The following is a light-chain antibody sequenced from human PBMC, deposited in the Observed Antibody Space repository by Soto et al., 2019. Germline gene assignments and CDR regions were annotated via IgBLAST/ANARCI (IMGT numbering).Light chain of an antibody. Sequence: IVLSHSPCTLSLSPLERASLSCMASQSVSSSYLAWYQQKPGQAPRLLIYGASSRATGIPDRFSGSGSGTDFTLTISRLEPEDFAVYYCQQYGSSPTFGGGTKVDIK. CDR2: GAS. V-gene: IGKV3-20*01. CDR1: QSVSSSY. CDR3: QQYGSSPT. J-gene: IGKJ4*01.